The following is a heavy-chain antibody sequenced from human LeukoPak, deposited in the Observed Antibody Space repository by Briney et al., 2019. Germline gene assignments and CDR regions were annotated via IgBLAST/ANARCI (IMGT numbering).Heavy chain of an antibody. Sequence: SVKVSCKDSGNSTSNYAVSWVRQAPGQGFEWMGGIIPIFGTADYAQKFQGRVTITADQSTSTTYMALSSLKSEDTATYYCTTRACHAGGCSSSFYYYYGLHFWGQGTTVSVSS. J-gene: IGHJ6*02. CDR2: IIPIFGTA. CDR3: TTRACHAGGCSSSFYYYYGLHF. V-gene: IGHV1-69*13. D-gene: IGHD3-16*01. CDR1: GNSTSNYA.